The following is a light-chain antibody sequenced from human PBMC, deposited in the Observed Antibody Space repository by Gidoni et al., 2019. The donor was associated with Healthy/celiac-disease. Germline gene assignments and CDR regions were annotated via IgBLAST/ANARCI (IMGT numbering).Light chain of an antibody. CDR1: QSISSY. J-gene: IGKJ3*01. V-gene: IGKV1-39*01. CDR2: AAS. CDR3: QQSYSTPS. Sequence: DIQMNQSTSSLSASVRDRVTITCRASQSISSYLNWYEQKPGKAPKLLIYAASYLQSGVPSRFSVSGSGTDFTLTISSLQPEDFSTYYCQQSYSTPSFGPGTKVDIK.